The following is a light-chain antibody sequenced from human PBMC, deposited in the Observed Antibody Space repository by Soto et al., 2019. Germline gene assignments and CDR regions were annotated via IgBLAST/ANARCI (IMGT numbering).Light chain of an antibody. Sequence: EIVLTQSPGTLSLSPGERATLSCRASQSVSNNFLAWYQQKPGQAPRLLIYGASRRATGFPDRVSGSGSGTDVTLTISSLQSEDFAVYYCQQYDNWPWTFGQGTKVDIK. V-gene: IGKV3-15*01. CDR3: QQYDNWPWT. CDR2: GAS. J-gene: IGKJ1*01. CDR1: QSVSNN.